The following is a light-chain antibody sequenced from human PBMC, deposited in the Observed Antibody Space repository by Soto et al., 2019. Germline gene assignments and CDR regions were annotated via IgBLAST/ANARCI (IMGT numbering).Light chain of an antibody. CDR2: GNS. J-gene: IGLJ2*01. CDR1: SSNIGTGYD. CDR3: QSYDSNLSVV. V-gene: IGLV1-40*01. Sequence: QPVLTQPPSVSGAPGQRVTISCTGSSSNIGTGYDVYWYQQLPGTAPKLLIYGNSNRPSGVPDRFSGSKSGTSASLAITGLQAEDEADYYCQSYDSNLSVVFGGGTKVTVL.